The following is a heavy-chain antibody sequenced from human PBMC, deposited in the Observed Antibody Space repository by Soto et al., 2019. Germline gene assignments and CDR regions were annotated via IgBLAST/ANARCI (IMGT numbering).Heavy chain of an antibody. CDR3: AKRGASTSWYWLDP. Sequence: EVQLLESGGGLVQPGGSLRLSCAASGLSLSSSAMSWVRQAPGKGLEWVSAISATGTSTYYADSVKGRFIISRDEIKNTLYLQMSSLRAEDTALYYCAKRGASTSWYWLDPWGQGTLVTGSS. CDR1: GLSLSSSA. V-gene: IGHV3-23*01. D-gene: IGHD6-13*01. J-gene: IGHJ5*02. CDR2: ISATGTST.